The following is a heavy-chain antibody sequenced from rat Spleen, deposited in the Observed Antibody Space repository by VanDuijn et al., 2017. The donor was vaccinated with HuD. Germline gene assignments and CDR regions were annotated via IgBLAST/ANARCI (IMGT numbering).Heavy chain of an antibody. CDR3: ARGVYPFTY. D-gene: IGHD1-11*01. CDR2: INSAGST. J-gene: IGHJ3*01. Sequence: VQLKESGPGLVKPSQSLSLTCSVTGYSISSTYRWNWIRKFPGNKLEWMGYINSAGSTNYNPSLKSRISITRDTSKNQFFLQVNSVTTEDTATYYCARGVYPFTYWGQGTLVTVSS. V-gene: IGHV3-3*01. CDR1: GYSISSTYR.